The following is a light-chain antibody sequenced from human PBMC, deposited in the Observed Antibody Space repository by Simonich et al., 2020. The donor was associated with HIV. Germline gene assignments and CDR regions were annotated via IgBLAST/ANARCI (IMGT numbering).Light chain of an antibody. CDR3: SSYTSSSTPVV. V-gene: IGLV2-14*03. J-gene: IGLJ2*01. Sequence: QSALTQPASVSGSPGQSITISCPGTSSDVGGYNYVSWYQQHPGKAPKLLIYDVSNRPSGVSNRFSASKSGNTASLTISGLQAEDEADYYCSSYTSSSTPVVFGGGTKLTVL. CDR2: DVS. CDR1: SSDVGGYNY.